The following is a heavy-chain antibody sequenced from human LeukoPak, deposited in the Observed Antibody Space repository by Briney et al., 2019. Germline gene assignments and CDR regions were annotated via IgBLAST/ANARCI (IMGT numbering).Heavy chain of an antibody. CDR1: GFTFSSHG. Sequence: GGSLRLSCAASGFTFSSHGMHWVRQAPGMGLEWVALILYDGSNEYYADSVQGRFTISRDSSRNTLYLQMNSQRAEDTAVYYCAKDGTGGYYYLDYWGQGTLVTVSS. V-gene: IGHV3-30*18. J-gene: IGHJ4*02. CDR2: ILYDGSNE. CDR3: AKDGTGGYYYLDY. D-gene: IGHD3-22*01.